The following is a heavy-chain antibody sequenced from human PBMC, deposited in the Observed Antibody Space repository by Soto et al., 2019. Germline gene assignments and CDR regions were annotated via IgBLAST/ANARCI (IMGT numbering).Heavy chain of an antibody. CDR3: AKETLGYCSSGSCRIDS. J-gene: IGHJ4*02. Sequence: EVQLLESGGGLVQPGGSLRLSCAASGFTFSSYAMSWVRQAPGKGLEWVSTISGSGDSTYYADSVRGRFTISRDNSKNTLYLPMTCLRAEDTAVYYCAKETLGYCSSGSCRIDSWGQGTLVTVSS. CDR1: GFTFSSYA. V-gene: IGHV3-23*01. CDR2: ISGSGDST. D-gene: IGHD2-15*01.